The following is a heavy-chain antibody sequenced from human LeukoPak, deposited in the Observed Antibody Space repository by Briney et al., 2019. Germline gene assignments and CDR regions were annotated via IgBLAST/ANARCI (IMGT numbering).Heavy chain of an antibody. CDR1: GFTVSSNS. D-gene: IGHD1-26*01. CDR3: AKTSYIGRGNWFDP. CDR2: IYSGTT. V-gene: IGHV3-53*01. J-gene: IGHJ5*02. Sequence: GGSLRLSCTVSGFTVSSNSMSWARQAPGKGLEWVSFIYSGTTHYSDSVKGRFTISRDNSKNTLYLQMNSLRAEDTAVYYCAKTSYIGRGNWFDPWGQGTLVTVSS.